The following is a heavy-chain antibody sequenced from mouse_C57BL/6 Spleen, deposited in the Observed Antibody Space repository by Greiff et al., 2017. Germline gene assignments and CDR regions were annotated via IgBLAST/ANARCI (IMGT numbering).Heavy chain of an antibody. CDR1: GFTFSDYG. CDR3: ARGLRLPYFDY. J-gene: IGHJ2*01. V-gene: IGHV5-17*01. D-gene: IGHD3-2*02. Sequence: EVMLVESGGGLVKPGGSLKLSCAASGFTFSDYGMHWVRQAPEKGLEWVAYISSGSSTIYYADTGKGRFTISRDNAKNTLFLQMTSLRSEDTAMYYCARGLRLPYFDYWGQGTTLTVSS. CDR2: ISSGSSTI.